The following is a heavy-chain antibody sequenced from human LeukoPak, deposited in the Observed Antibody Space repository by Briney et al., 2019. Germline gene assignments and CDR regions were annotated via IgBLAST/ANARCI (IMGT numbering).Heavy chain of an antibody. D-gene: IGHD6-6*01. J-gene: IGHJ4*02. CDR1: GYTFTSYG. V-gene: IGHV1-18*01. CDR2: ISVYNVNT. CDR3: ARDKGSSERTYYFDY. Sequence: ASVKVSCKASGYTFTSYGISWVRQAPGQGLEWLGWISVYNVNTNYAQKLQGRVTMTTDTSTSTVYMELRSLRSDDTAVYYCARDKGSSERTYYFDYWGQGTLVTVSS.